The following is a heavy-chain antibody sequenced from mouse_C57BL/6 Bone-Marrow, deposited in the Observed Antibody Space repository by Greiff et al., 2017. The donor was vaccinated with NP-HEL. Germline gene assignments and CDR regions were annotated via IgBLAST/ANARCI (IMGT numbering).Heavy chain of an antibody. CDR1: GFTFSSYG. CDR3: ASRAY. CDR2: ISSGGSYT. Sequence: DVQLVESGGDLVKPGGSLKLSCAASGFTFSSYGMSWVRQTPDKRLEWVATISSGGSYTYYPDSVKGRFPISRDNAKNTLYLQMSSLKSEDTAMYYCASRAYWGQGTLVTVSA. J-gene: IGHJ3*01. V-gene: IGHV5-6*01.